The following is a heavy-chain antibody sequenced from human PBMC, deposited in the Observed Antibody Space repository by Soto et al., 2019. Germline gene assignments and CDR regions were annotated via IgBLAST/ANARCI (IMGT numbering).Heavy chain of an antibody. D-gene: IGHD3-10*01. CDR2: INPSGGST. CDR1: GYTFTSYY. CDR3: ARAREAVRGVIIEYNWFDP. J-gene: IGHJ5*02. V-gene: IGHV1-46*03. Sequence: ASVKVSCKASGYTFTSYYMHWVRQAPGQGLEWMGIINPSGGSTSYAQKFQGRVTMTRDTSTSTVYMELSSLRSEDTAVYYCARAREAVRGVIIEYNWFDPWGQGTLVTVSS.